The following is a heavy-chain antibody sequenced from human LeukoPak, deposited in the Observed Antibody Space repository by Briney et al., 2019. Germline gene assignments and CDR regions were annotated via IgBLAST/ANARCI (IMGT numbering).Heavy chain of an antibody. D-gene: IGHD5-12*01. Sequence: GSLGLSCGASGVPVKSNYMSWVRQAPGKGLEWVSVIYSGGSTYYADSVKGRFTISRDNSKNTLYLQMNSLRAEDTAVYYCAEGTYSGWLDYWGQGTLVTVSS. CDR1: GVPVKSNY. CDR2: IYSGGST. V-gene: IGHV3-53*01. CDR3: AEGTYSGWLDY. J-gene: IGHJ4*02.